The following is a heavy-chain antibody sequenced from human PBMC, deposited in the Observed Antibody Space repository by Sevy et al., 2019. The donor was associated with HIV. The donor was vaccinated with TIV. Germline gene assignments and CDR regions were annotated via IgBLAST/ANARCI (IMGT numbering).Heavy chain of an antibody. CDR3: ATTKDYYESSGDPFDY. Sequence: ASVKVSCKVSGYTLSQLSMHWVRLAPGKGLEWMGSFDPEDDETIYAQKFQDRVTMTEDTSTNTAYMELSSLRSADTAVYYCATTKDYYESSGDPFDYWGQGTLVTVSS. CDR1: GYTLSQLS. D-gene: IGHD3-22*01. CDR2: FDPEDDET. J-gene: IGHJ4*02. V-gene: IGHV1-24*01.